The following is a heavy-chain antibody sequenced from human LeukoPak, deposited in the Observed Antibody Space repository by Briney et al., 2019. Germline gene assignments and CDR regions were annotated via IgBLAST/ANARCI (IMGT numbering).Heavy chain of an antibody. CDR3: ARSPRITIFLDY. J-gene: IGHJ4*02. CDR1: GGSISSYY. D-gene: IGHD3-9*01. V-gene: IGHV4-4*07. CDR2: IYSSGST. Sequence: PSETLSLTCKVSGGSISSYYWNWIRQPAGKGLEWIGHIYSSGSTNYNPSLKSRVTLSVDTSKNQFSLKLTSVTAADTAVYYCARSPRITIFLDYWGQGTLVTASS.